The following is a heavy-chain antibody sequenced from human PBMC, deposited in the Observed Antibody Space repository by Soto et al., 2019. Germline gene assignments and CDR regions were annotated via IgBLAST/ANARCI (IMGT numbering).Heavy chain of an antibody. CDR3: ARWRARYSSGKGWLDP. V-gene: IGHV4-34*01. Sequence: QVQLQQWGAGLLKPSETLSLTCAVYGGSFSGYYWSWIRQPPGKGLEWIGEINHSGSTNYNPSLKSRVTISVDTSKNQFSLKLSSVTAADTAVYYCARWRARYSSGKGWLDPWGQGTLVTVSS. CDR1: GGSFSGYY. D-gene: IGHD6-19*01. CDR2: INHSGST. J-gene: IGHJ5*02.